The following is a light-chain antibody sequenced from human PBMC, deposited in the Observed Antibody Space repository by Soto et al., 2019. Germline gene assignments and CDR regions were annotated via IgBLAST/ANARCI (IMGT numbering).Light chain of an antibody. CDR3: QQYTSVPLT. J-gene: IGKJ4*01. V-gene: IGKV1-27*01. CDR2: AAS. CDR1: QDITNS. Sequence: DIQMTQSPVFLSASVGDRVTITCRASQDITNSLAWYQLKPGKVPKLLMYAASSLLSGVPSRFSGGGSGTDFSLTISSLQPDDVATYYCQQYTSVPLTFGRGTKVEIK.